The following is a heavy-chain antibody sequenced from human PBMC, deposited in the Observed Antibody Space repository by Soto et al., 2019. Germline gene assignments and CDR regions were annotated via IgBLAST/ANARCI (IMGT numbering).Heavy chain of an antibody. CDR2: IYWDDDE. V-gene: IGHV2-5*02. J-gene: IGHJ4*02. D-gene: IGHD5-18*01. CDR1: WFSLSTRGVG. Sequence: QITLKESGPTLVKPTQTLTLTCTFSWFSLSTRGVGVGWIRQPPGKALEWLALIYWDDDEGYSPSLKSRLTITKDTSKNKVVHTMTNMDTVDNATYYCAHRPRGYSYHFDYWGQGTLVTVSS. CDR3: AHRPRGYSYHFDY.